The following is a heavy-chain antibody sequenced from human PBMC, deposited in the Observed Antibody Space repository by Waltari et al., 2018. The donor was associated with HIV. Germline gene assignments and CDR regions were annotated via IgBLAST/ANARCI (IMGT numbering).Heavy chain of an antibody. CDR1: GFTFSSHA. J-gene: IGHJ4*02. CDR3: ARDPSRSGSWMNF. CDR2: IGNDGEVK. D-gene: IGHD6-19*01. Sequence: QVQLVESGGGVVQPGKSLRLSCAASGFTFSSHAMHWVRQAQGKRLEWVSVIGNDGEVKYLAYSWQGRFPTSRDNSNNTCYRQRTSLRAEDTAVYYCARDPSRSGSWMNFWGKETLVTVPS. V-gene: IGHV3-33*01.